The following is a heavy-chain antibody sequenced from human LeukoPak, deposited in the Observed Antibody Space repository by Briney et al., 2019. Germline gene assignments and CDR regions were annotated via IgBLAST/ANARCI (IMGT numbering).Heavy chain of an antibody. CDR1: GFTFSSYS. J-gene: IGHJ4*02. Sequence: GGSLRLSCAASGFTFSSYSMNWIRQAPEKGLEWVSSISSSSSYIYYADSVKGRFTISRDNAKNSLYLQMNSLRAEDTAVYYCARAYYDFWSGYRGTVDYWGQGTLVTVSS. V-gene: IGHV3-21*01. CDR3: ARAYYDFWSGYRGTVDY. CDR2: ISSSSSYI. D-gene: IGHD3-3*01.